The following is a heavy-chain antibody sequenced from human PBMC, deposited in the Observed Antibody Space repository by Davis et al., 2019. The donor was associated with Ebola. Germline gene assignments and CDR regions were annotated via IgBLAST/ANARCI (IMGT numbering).Heavy chain of an antibody. V-gene: IGHV3-48*02. CDR1: GFTFSSYS. CDR3: AREGGYNYHFDY. D-gene: IGHD5-24*01. CDR2: ISSRSSTI. Sequence: PGGSLRLSCAASGFTFSSYSMNWVRQAPGTGLAWVSYISSRSSTIYYADSVKGRFTISRDNAKNSLNLQMNSLRDEDTAVYFCAREGGYNYHFDYWGQGTLVTVSS. J-gene: IGHJ4*02.